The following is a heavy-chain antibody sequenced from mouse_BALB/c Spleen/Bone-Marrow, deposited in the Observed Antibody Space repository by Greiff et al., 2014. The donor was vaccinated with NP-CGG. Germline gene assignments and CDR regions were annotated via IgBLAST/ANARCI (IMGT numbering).Heavy chain of an antibody. CDR3: ARHGITRLLDY. V-gene: IGHV5-9-3*01. D-gene: IGHD2-4*01. CDR1: GFTFSSYA. J-gene: IGHJ2*01. Sequence: EVQVVESGGGLVKPGGSLKLSCAASGFTFSSYAMSWVRQTPEERLEWVATISSGGSYTYYPDSVKGRFTISRDNAKNTLYLQKSSLRSEDTAMYYCARHGITRLLDYWGQGTTLTVSS. CDR2: ISSGGSYT.